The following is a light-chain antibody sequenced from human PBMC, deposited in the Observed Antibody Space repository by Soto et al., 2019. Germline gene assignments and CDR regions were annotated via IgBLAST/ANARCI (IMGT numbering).Light chain of an antibody. CDR2: GAS. V-gene: IGKV3-15*01. Sequence: EIVMTQSPATLSVSPGGRATLSCRASQSISDTLAWYQQKPGQAPRLLIHGASTRAPGFPARFSGSGSGTDFTLTISSLQSEDFEVYYCQQYDNWPWTCGQGTKVEIK. CDR3: QQYDNWPWT. CDR1: QSISDT. J-gene: IGKJ1*01.